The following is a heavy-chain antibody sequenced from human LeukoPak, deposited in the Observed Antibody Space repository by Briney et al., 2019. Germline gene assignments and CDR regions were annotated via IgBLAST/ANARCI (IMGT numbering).Heavy chain of an antibody. D-gene: IGHD6-13*01. Sequence: GGSLRLSCAASGFTFSDYYMSWIRQAPGKGLEWVSYISSSSSYTNYADPVKGRFTISRDNAKNSLYLQMNSLRAEDTAVYYCARAYSSSWPFDYWGQGTLVTVSS. CDR2: ISSSSSYT. CDR1: GFTFSDYY. V-gene: IGHV3-11*06. J-gene: IGHJ4*02. CDR3: ARAYSSSWPFDY.